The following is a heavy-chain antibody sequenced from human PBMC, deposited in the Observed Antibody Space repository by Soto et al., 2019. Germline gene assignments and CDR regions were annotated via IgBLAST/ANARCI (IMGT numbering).Heavy chain of an antibody. Sequence: GGSLRLSCAASGFTFSIYAMAWVRQAPGKGLEWVSAISGSGGETYYADSVKGRFTISRDNSKNTVYLQMTNLRAEDTAVYYCAKEIAVAVATPPEYWGQGTLVTVSS. CDR1: GFTFSIYA. D-gene: IGHD5-12*01. V-gene: IGHV3-23*01. CDR3: AKEIAVAVATPPEY. J-gene: IGHJ4*02. CDR2: ISGSGGET.